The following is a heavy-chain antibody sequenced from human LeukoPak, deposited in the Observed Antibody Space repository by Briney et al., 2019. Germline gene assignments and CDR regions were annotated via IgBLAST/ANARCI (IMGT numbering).Heavy chain of an antibody. Sequence: PGGSLRLSCAASVFTFSSNYMSWVRQAPGKGLEWVSVIYSGGSTYYADSVKGRFTISRHNSKNTLYLQMNSLRTEDTAVYYCARESGRLRDAFDIWGQGTMVTVSS. V-gene: IGHV3-53*04. J-gene: IGHJ3*02. CDR2: IYSGGST. CDR3: ARESGRLRDAFDI. CDR1: VFTFSSNY. D-gene: IGHD2-15*01.